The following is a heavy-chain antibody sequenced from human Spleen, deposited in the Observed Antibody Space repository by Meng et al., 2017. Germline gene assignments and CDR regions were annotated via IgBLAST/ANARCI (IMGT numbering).Heavy chain of an antibody. CDR3: ARDAQILRYFDWLPSYYFDY. CDR1: GLTFDDYA. CDR2: INWNGGST. Sequence: GESLKISCVASGLTFDDYAMSWVRQAPGKGLEWVSGINWNGGSTGYADSVKGRFTISRDNAKNSLYLQMNSLRAEDTALYYCARDAQILRYFDWLPSYYFDYWGQGTLVTVSS. D-gene: IGHD3-9*01. V-gene: IGHV3-20*04. J-gene: IGHJ4*02.